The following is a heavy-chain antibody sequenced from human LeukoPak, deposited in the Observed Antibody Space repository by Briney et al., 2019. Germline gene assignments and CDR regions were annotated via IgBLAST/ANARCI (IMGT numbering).Heavy chain of an antibody. J-gene: IGHJ4*02. D-gene: IGHD3-22*01. V-gene: IGHV3-21*01. CDR2: ISSSSSYI. CDR1: GFTFSSYS. CDR3: ARDRRYYDSSGHFDY. Sequence: GGSLRLSCAASGFTFSSYSMNWVRQVPGKGLEWGSSISSSSSYIYYADSVKGRFTISRDNAKNSLYLQMNSLRAEDTAVYYCARDRRYYDSSGHFDYWGQGTLVTVSS.